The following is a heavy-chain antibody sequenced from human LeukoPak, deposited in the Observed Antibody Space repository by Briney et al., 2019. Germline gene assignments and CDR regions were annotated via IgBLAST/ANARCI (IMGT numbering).Heavy chain of an antibody. CDR1: GGSISSGGYY. D-gene: IGHD5-18*01. CDR3: VSPRGFSYGYFDY. CDR2: IYYSKNT. J-gene: IGHJ4*02. V-gene: IGHV4-39*01. Sequence: SSQTLSLTCTVSGGSISSGGYYWSWIRQPPGKGLEWIGGIYYSKNTYYNPSLKSRVTISADTSKNQFSLTLGSVSATDTAVYYCVSPRGFSYGYFDYWGQGTLVTVSS.